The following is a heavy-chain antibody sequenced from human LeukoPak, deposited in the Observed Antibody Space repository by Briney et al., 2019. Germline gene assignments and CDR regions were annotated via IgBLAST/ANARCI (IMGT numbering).Heavy chain of an antibody. J-gene: IGHJ6*03. Sequence: SETLSLTCAVSGYSISSGYYWGWIRQPPGKGLEWIGSIYHSGNTYYNPSLKSRVAISVDTSKNQFSLKLSSVTAADTAVYYCARGVVVVPAAMRGYYYYYMDVWGKGTTVTVSS. D-gene: IGHD2-2*01. CDR2: IYHSGNT. CDR1: GYSISSGYY. CDR3: ARGVVVVPAAMRGYYYYYMDV. V-gene: IGHV4-38-2*01.